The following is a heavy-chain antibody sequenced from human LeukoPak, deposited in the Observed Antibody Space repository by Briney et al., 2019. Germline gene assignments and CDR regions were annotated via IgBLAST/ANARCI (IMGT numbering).Heavy chain of an antibody. Sequence: GGCLRLSCAAYGFTFSRYSMNWVRPAPGKGLEWVSSISSSSSYIYYADSVKGRFTISRDNSKNTLYLQMNSLRAEDTAVYYCAKPIHSSSWYAGVAYWGQGTLVTVSS. V-gene: IGHV3-21*04. J-gene: IGHJ4*02. CDR3: AKPIHSSSWYAGVAY. CDR2: ISSSSSYI. CDR1: GFTFSRYS. D-gene: IGHD6-13*01.